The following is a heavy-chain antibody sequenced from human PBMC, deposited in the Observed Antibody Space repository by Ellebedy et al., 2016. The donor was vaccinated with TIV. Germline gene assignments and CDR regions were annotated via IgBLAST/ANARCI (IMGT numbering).Heavy chain of an antibody. CDR3: ARDSRITMIVVVPHYFDY. V-gene: IGHV4-34*01. D-gene: IGHD3-22*01. Sequence: SETLSLTXAVYGGSFSGYYWSWIRQPPGKGLEWIGEINHSGSTNYNPSLKSRVTISVDTSKNQFSLKLSSVTAADTAVYYCARDSRITMIVVVPHYFDYWGQGTLVTVSS. CDR2: INHSGST. J-gene: IGHJ4*02. CDR1: GGSFSGYY.